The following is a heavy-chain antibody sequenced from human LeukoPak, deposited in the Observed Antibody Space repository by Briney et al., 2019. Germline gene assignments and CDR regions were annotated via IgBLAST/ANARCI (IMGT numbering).Heavy chain of an antibody. V-gene: IGHV1-2*02. CDR2: INPNSGGT. CDR1: GYTFTGYY. J-gene: IGHJ4*02. D-gene: IGHD1-26*01. CDR3: ARISGDYYYFDY. Sequence: GASVKVSCKASGYTFTGYYMHWVRQAPGQGLEWMGWINPNSGGTNYAHKFQDRVTMTRDTSISTAYMDLSRLRSDDTAVYYCARISGDYYYFDYWGQGTLVTVSS.